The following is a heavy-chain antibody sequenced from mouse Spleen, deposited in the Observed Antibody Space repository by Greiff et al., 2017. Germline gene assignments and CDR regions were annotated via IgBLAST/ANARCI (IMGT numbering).Heavy chain of an antibody. CDR1: GYTFTSYW. D-gene: IGHD2-1*01. J-gene: IGHJ1*01. V-gene: IGHV1-69*01. CDR3: ARDYGNYDWYFDV. CDR2: IDPSDSYT. Sequence: VQLQQPGAELVMPGASVKLSCKASGYTFTSYWMHWVKQRPGQGLEWIGEIDPSDSYTNYNQKFKGKATLTVDKSSSTAYMQLSSLTSEDSAVYYCARDYGNYDWYFDVWGAGTTVTVSS.